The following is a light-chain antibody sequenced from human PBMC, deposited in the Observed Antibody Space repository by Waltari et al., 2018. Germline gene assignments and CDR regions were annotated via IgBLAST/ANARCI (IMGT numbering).Light chain of an antibody. CDR1: TGAVTSGFY. V-gene: IGLV7-43*01. CDR3: LLYYGGAQV. CDR2: STN. Sequence: QTVVTQEPSLTVSPGGTVTLTCASGTGAVTSGFYPSWFQQKPGQPPRALIYSTNNKHSWTPARFSGSLLGGKAALTLSGVQVEDEAEYYCLLYYGGAQVFGGGTKLTVL. J-gene: IGLJ3*02.